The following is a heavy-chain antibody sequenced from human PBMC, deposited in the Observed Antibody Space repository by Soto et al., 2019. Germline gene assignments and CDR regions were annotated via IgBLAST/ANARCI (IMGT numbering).Heavy chain of an antibody. CDR1: GGSISSSSYY. V-gene: IGHV4-39*01. CDR2: IYYSGST. CDR3: ARRQIDSSSWYLNWFDP. J-gene: IGHJ5*02. D-gene: IGHD6-13*01. Sequence: SETLSLTCTVSGGSISSSSYYWGWIRQPPGKGLEWIGSIYYSGSTYYNPSLKSRVTISVDTSKNQFSLKLSSVTAADTAVYYCARRQIDSSSWYLNWFDPWGQGTLVTVSS.